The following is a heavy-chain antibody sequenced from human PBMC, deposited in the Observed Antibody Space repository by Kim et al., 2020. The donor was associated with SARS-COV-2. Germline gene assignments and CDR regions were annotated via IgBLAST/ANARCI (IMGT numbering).Heavy chain of an antibody. CDR3: ARDPVGATFRSPHTDV. J-gene: IGHJ6*02. V-gene: IGHV3-11*04. Sequence: GGSLRLSCAASGFTFSDYYMSWIRQAPGKGLEWVSYISSSGSTIYYADSVKGRFTISRDNAKNSLYLQMNSLRAEDTAVYYCARDPVGATFRSPHTDVWGQGTTVTVSS. CDR1: GFTFSDYY. CDR2: ISSSGSTI. D-gene: IGHD1-26*01.